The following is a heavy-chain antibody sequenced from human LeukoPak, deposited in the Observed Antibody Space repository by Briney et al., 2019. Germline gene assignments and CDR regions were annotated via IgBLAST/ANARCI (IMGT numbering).Heavy chain of an antibody. CDR1: GLTFSTYW. CDR2: LSGDGSST. CDR3: ARASTTVPNLLDN. Sequence: GSLRLSCVASGLTFSTYWMHWVRQAPGKGLLWVSRLSGDGSSTKYADSLKGRFTISRDNAKNTLYLQMSSLRAEDTAVYFCARASTTVPNLLDNWGQGTLVTVSS. J-gene: IGHJ4*02. V-gene: IGHV3-74*03. D-gene: IGHD4-17*01.